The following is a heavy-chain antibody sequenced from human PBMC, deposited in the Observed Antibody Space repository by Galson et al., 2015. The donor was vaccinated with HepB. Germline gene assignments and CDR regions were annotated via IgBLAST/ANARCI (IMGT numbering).Heavy chain of an antibody. Sequence: SLRLSCAASGFTFSNAWMSWVRQAPGKGLEWVGRIKSKTDGGTTDYAAPVKGRFTISRDDSKNTLYLQMNSLKTEDTAVYYCTTDRGSGWYGNYWGQGTLVTVSS. D-gene: IGHD6-19*01. J-gene: IGHJ4*02. CDR2: IKSKTDGGTT. V-gene: IGHV3-15*01. CDR1: GFTFSNAW. CDR3: TTDRGSGWYGNY.